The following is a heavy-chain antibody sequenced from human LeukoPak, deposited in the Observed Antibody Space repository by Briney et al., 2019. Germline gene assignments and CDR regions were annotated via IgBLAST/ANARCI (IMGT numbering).Heavy chain of an antibody. J-gene: IGHJ6*03. CDR1: GFTFSSYA. D-gene: IGHD4-11*01. CDR2: TSSSGETT. Sequence: GGSLRLSCVASGFTFSSYAMSWVRQAAGKGLEWVSSTSSSGETTYYADSVKGRFTISRDNSRNTLYLQMNSLRAEDTAVYYCAKLPSTYSNYYYYMDVWGKGTTVTVSS. CDR3: AKLPSTYSNYYYYMDV. V-gene: IGHV3-23*01.